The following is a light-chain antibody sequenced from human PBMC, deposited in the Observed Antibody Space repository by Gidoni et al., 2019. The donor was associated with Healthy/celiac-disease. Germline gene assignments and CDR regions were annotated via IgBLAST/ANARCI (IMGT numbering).Light chain of an antibody. CDR2: KAS. Sequence: DIQMTQSPSTLSASVEDRVTITCRASQSSSSWVAWYQQKPGKAPKLLIYKASSLESGVASRFSGSGAGTESTLTISSLQPDDVATYYCQQYNSYSTFGQGTKLEIK. J-gene: IGKJ2*01. CDR3: QQYNSYST. CDR1: QSSSSW. V-gene: IGKV1-5*03.